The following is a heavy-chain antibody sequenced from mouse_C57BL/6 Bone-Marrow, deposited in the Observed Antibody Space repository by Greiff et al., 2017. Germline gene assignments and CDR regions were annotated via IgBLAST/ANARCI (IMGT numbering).Heavy chain of an antibody. CDR3: ARQGYGNFWFAY. J-gene: IGHJ3*01. V-gene: IGHV5-12*01. Sequence: EVMLVESGGGLVQPGGSLKLSCAASGFTFSDYYMYWVRQTPEKRLEWVAYISNGGGSTYYPDTVKGRFTISRDNAKNPLYLQMSRLKSEDTAMYYCARQGYGNFWFAYWGQGTLVTVSA. CDR1: GFTFSDYY. D-gene: IGHD2-1*01. CDR2: ISNGGGST.